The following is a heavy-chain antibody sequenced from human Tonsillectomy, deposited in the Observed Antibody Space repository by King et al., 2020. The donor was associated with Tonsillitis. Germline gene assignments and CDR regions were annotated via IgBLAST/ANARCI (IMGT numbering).Heavy chain of an antibody. D-gene: IGHD4-23*01. J-gene: IGHJ5*02. CDR1: GFIFSDYY. CDR2: ISSTSTYT. CDR3: ARGRPALDPRWDNWFDP. V-gene: IGHV3-11*06. Sequence: VQLVESGGGLVKPGGSLRLSCAASGFIFSDYYMSWIRQAPGKGLEWVSYISSTSTYTNYADSVKGRFTISRDNAKNSLYVQMNSLRDEDTAVYYCARGRPALDPRWDNWFDPWGQGTLVTVSS.